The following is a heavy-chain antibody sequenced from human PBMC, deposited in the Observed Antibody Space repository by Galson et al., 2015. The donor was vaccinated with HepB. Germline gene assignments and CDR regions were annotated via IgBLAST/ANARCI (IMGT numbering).Heavy chain of an antibody. J-gene: IGHJ4*02. CDR1: GFSLSTSGMC. CDR2: IDWDDDK. Sequence: PALVKPPQTLTLTCTFSGFSLSTSGMCVSWIRQPPGKALEWLALIDWDDDKYYSTSLKTRLTISKDTSKNQVVLTMTNMDPVDTATYYCARMLGEQAPFDYWGQGTLVTVSS. D-gene: IGHD1/OR15-1a*01. CDR3: ARMLGEQAPFDY. V-gene: IGHV2-70*01.